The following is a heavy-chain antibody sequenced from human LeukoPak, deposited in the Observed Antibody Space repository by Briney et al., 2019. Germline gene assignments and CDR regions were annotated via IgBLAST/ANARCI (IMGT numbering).Heavy chain of an antibody. Sequence: SETLSLTCTVSGGSITSYYWPWIRQPPGKGLEWIGYIYHSGTTNYNPSLKSRVTISADTSKNQFSLKLSSVTAADTAVYYCAQKAPYSPGYSQDWGQGTLVIVSS. CDR3: AQKAPYSPGYSQD. CDR2: IYHSGTT. V-gene: IGHV4-59*01. J-gene: IGHJ1*01. D-gene: IGHD2-15*01. CDR1: GGSITSYY.